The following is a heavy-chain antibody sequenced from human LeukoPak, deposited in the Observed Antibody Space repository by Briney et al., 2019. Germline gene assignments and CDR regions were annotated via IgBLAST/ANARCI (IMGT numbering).Heavy chain of an antibody. Sequence: VASVKVSCKASGYTFTDYSMHWVRQAPGQGLEWMGWINPNSGGTNYAQKFQGRVTMTRDTSISTAYMELSRLRSDDTAVYYCAAAHSGGKTGYFDYWGQGTLVTVSS. CDR2: INPNSGGT. CDR3: AAAHSGGKTGYFDY. D-gene: IGHD2-15*01. J-gene: IGHJ4*02. V-gene: IGHV1-2*02. CDR1: GYTFTDYS.